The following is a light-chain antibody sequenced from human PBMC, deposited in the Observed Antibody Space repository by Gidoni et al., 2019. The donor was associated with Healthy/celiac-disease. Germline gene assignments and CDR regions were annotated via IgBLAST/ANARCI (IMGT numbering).Light chain of an antibody. J-gene: IGKJ4*01. Sequence: PGERATLSCRASQSVSSYLAWYQQKPGQAPRLLIYDASNRATGIPARFSGSGSGTDFTLTISSLEPEDFAVYYCQQRSNWPQVTFXGXTKVXIK. CDR2: DAS. CDR1: QSVSSY. V-gene: IGKV3-11*01. CDR3: QQRSNWPQVT.